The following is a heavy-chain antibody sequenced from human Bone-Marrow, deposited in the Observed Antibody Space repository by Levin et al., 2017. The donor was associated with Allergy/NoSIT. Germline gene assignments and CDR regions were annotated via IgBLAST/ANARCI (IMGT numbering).Heavy chain of an antibody. CDR1: GISINSDA. Sequence: GSLRLSCTVSGISINSDAWSWIRQFPGKGLEWIGYIYYTGRTNYNPSLKNRVTISVDSSKTQFSLRLSSVTAADTAVYYCAREPTGWFDPWGQGTLVTVSS. J-gene: IGHJ5*02. CDR3: AREPTGWFDP. CDR2: IYYTGRT. D-gene: IGHD1-14*01. V-gene: IGHV4-59*01.